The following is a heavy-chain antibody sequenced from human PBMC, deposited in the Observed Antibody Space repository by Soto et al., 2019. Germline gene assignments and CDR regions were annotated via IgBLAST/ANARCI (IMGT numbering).Heavy chain of an antibody. Sequence: ASVKVSCKASGYTFTSYYMHWVRQAPGQGLEWMGIINPSGGSTSYAQKFQGRVTMTRDTSTSTVYMELSSLRSEDTAVYYCAHGGHDSSGYEYYFDYRGQGTLVTVSS. D-gene: IGHD3-22*01. J-gene: IGHJ4*02. CDR1: GYTFTSYY. V-gene: IGHV1-46*01. CDR2: INPSGGST. CDR3: AHGGHDSSGYEYYFDY.